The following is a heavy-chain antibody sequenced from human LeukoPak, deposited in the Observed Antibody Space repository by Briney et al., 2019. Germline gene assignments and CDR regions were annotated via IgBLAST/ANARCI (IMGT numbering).Heavy chain of an antibody. CDR1: GVSVRTRGVG. J-gene: IGHJ4*02. V-gene: IGHV2-5*02. D-gene: IGHD3-10*01. CDR3: THSDFGSGLFDY. Sequence: SGPALLKPTPTLTLTYTLSGVSVRTRGVGVGWIRQPPGKALEWLSLIYWDEDKRYSPSLKSRLTITKDTSKNQVVLTMTNMDPVDTATYYCTHSDFGSGLFDYWGQGTLVTVSS. CDR2: IYWDEDK.